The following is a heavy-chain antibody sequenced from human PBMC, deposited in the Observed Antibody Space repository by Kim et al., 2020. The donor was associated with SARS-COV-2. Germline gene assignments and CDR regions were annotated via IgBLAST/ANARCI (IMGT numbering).Heavy chain of an antibody. J-gene: IGHJ4*02. V-gene: IGHV3-23*01. CDR2: ISGSGGST. CDR1: GFTFSSYA. Sequence: GGSLRLSCAASGFTFSSYAMSWVRQAPGKGLEWVSAISGSGGSTYYADSVKGRFTISRDNSKNTLYLQMNSLRAEDTAVYYCAKDHSSVPAATDDYYYDSSGYLLGLGYWGQGTLVTVSS. D-gene: IGHD3-22*01. CDR3: AKDHSSVPAATDDYYYDSSGYLLGLGY.